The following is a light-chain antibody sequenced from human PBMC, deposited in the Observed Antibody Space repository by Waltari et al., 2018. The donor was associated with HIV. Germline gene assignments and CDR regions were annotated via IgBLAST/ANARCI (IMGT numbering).Light chain of an antibody. V-gene: IGLV1-40*01. J-gene: IGLJ2*01. CDR2: DNT. CDR1: NSNIGAGLN. Sequence: QSVLRQPPSVSGAPGQRVTISCTGSNSNIGAGLNVHWYQQLPGTAPKLLIDDNTNRPAGVPDRFSGSKSGTSTSLAIAGLQADDEADYYCQSYDSSLSGVVFGGGTRLTVL. CDR3: QSYDSSLSGVV.